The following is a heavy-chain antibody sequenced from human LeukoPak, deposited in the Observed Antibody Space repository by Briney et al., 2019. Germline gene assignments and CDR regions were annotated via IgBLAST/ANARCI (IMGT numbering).Heavy chain of an antibody. J-gene: IGHJ6*03. CDR3: ARVRQLGRYYYYYYMDV. CDR1: GFTFSSYS. CDR2: ISSSSSYI. V-gene: IGHV3-21*01. D-gene: IGHD6-6*01. Sequence: GGSLRLSCAASGFTFSSYSMNWVRQAPGKGLEWVSSISSSSSYIYYADSVKGRFTISRDNAKNSLYLQMNSLRAGDTAVYYCARVRQLGRYYYYYYMDVWGKGTTVTVSS.